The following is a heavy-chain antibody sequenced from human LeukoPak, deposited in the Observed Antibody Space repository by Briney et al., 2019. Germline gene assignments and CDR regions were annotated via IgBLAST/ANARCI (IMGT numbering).Heavy chain of an antibody. V-gene: IGHV4-59*01. CDR2: IYYGGST. J-gene: IGHJ4*02. D-gene: IGHD5-24*01. CDR3: ARGVEMATITR. CDR1: GGSISSYY. Sequence: SETLSLTCTVAGGSISSYYWSWTRHPPGKGLEWIVYIYYGGSTNYNPSLKSRVTISVDTSKNQFSLKLSSVTAADTAVYYCARGVEMATITRWGQGTLVTVSS.